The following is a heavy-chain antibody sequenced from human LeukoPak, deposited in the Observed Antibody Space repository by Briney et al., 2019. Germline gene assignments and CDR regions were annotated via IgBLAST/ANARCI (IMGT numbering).Heavy chain of an antibody. CDR2: ISAYNGNT. J-gene: IGHJ5*02. Sequence: ASVKVYCKASGYTFGSYGISWVRQAPGQWLEWMGWISAYNGNTNYAQKLQGRVTMTTDTSTSTAYMELRSLRSEDTAVYYCARESHYDFWSGSLYNWFDPWGQGTLVTVSS. CDR3: ARESHYDFWSGSLYNWFDP. CDR1: GYTFGSYG. V-gene: IGHV1-18*01. D-gene: IGHD3-3*01.